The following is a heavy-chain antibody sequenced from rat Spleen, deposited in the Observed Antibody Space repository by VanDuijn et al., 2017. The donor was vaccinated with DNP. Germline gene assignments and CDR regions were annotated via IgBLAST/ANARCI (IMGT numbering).Heavy chain of an antibody. CDR3: ARQAAMDA. Sequence: EEQLVESGGGSVQPGRSLKVSCAASGFTFNDYNMAWVRQAPKKGLEWVATIRYDGSSTSYRDSVKGRFTISRDNAKSTLYLQMDSLRSEDTATYYCARQAAMDAWGQGTSVTVSS. J-gene: IGHJ4*01. CDR2: IRYDGSST. V-gene: IGHV5-7*01. CDR1: GFTFNDYN.